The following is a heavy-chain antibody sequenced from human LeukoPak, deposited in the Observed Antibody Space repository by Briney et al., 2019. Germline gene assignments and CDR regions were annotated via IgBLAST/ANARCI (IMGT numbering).Heavy chain of an antibody. CDR1: GGSISSSSYY. J-gene: IGHJ4*02. CDR3: ARAQYYYDTRYYFDY. D-gene: IGHD3-22*01. CDR2: IYYSGST. Sequence: SETLSLTCTVSGGSISSSSYYWGWIRQPPGKGLEWIGSIYYSGSTYYNPSLKSRVTISVDTPKNQFSLKLSSVTAADTAVYYCARAQYYYDTRYYFDYWGQGTLVTVSS. V-gene: IGHV4-39*01.